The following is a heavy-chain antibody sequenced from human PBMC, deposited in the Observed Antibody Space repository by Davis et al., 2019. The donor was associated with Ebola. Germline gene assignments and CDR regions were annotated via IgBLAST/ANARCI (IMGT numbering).Heavy chain of an antibody. CDR2: VYYNGNT. Sequence: MPGGSLRLSCTVPGASVSTPTYYWSWIRQSTGKGLEWMGYVYYNGNTNYSPSLKSRVYISIDTSKNQFSLMLNSVTAADTAVYYCGRTNWNYMGLDSWGLGTLVAVSS. CDR3: GRTNWNYMGLDS. CDR1: GASVSTPTYY. V-gene: IGHV4-61*01. J-gene: IGHJ5*01. D-gene: IGHD1-7*01.